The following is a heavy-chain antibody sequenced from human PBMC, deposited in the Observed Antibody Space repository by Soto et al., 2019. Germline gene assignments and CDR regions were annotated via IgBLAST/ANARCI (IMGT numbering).Heavy chain of an antibody. CDR2: ISAYNGNT. Sequence: ASVKVSCKASGYTFTSYGISWVRKAPGQGLEWMGWISAYNGNTNYAQKLQGRVTMTTDTSTSTAYMELRSLRSDDTAVYYCARDTYYYDSSGYYYFDYWGQGTLVTVSS. CDR3: ARDTYYYDSSGYYYFDY. J-gene: IGHJ4*02. CDR1: GYTFTSYG. V-gene: IGHV1-18*01. D-gene: IGHD3-22*01.